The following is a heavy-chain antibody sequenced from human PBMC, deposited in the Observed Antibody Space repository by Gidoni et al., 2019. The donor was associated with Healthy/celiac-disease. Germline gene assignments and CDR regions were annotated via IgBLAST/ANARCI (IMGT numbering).Heavy chain of an antibody. CDR1: GFPFSSYS. D-gene: IGHD6-13*01. J-gene: IGHJ1*01. Sequence: EVQLVESGGGLVKPGGSLRLSCAPSGFPFSSYSMNWVRQAPGKGLEWGSSISSSSSYIYYADSVKGRFTISRDNAKNSLYLQMNSLRAEDTAVYYCARDRDSSSWYSAEYFQHWGQGTLVTVSS. V-gene: IGHV3-21*01. CDR3: ARDRDSSSWYSAEYFQH. CDR2: ISSSSSYI.